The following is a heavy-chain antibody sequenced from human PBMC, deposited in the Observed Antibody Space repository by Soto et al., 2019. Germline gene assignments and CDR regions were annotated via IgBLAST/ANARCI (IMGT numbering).Heavy chain of an antibody. CDR3: ARDIDYQIDY. D-gene: IGHD4-17*01. CDR1: GYTFTNYG. V-gene: IGHV1-18*01. CDR2: INTNNGHT. J-gene: IGHJ4*02. Sequence: ASVKVSCKASGYTFTNYGVSWMRQAPGQGLEWMGWINTNNGHTYYARNLQGRVTVTADTSTSTAYMELRSLTSDDTAVYYCARDIDYQIDYWGQGTLVTVSS.